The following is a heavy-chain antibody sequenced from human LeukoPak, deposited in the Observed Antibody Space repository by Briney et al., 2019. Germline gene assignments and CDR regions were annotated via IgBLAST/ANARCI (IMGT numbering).Heavy chain of an antibody. V-gene: IGHV4-59*08. CDR2: ISDIGSI. D-gene: IGHD1-26*01. J-gene: IGHJ4*02. CDR3: ARYSGSYYFDY. CDR1: GGSISSYY. Sequence: SETLSLTCTVSGGSISSYYWSWIRQPPGKGLEWIAYISDIGSINYNPSLKSRVTISVDTSKNQFPLKLSSVTAADTAVYYCARYSGSYYFDYWGQGTLVTVSS.